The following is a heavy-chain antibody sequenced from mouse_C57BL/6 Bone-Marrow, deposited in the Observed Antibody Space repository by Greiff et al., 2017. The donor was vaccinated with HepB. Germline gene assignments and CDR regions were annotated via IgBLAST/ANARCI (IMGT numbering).Heavy chain of an antibody. J-gene: IGHJ2*01. V-gene: IGHV6-6*01. Sequence: EVQRVESGGGLVQPGGSMKLSCAASGFTFSDAWMDWVRQSPEKGLEWVAEIRNKANNHATYYAESVKGRFTISRDDSKSSVYLQMNSLRAEDTGIYYCTRNWEGYYFDYWGQGTTLTVSS. D-gene: IGHD4-1*01. CDR1: GFTFSDAW. CDR2: IRNKANNHAT. CDR3: TRNWEGYYFDY.